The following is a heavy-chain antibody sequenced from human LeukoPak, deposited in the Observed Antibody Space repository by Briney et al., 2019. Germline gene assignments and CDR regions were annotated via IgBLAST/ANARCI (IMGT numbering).Heavy chain of an antibody. Sequence: SAKVSCKASGGTFSSYAISWVRQATGQGLEWMGRIIPIFGIANYAQKFQGRVTITADKSTSTAYMELSSLRSEDTAVYYCARDSDTAMAQGVYYYYYGMDVWGQGTTVTVSS. J-gene: IGHJ6*02. CDR1: GGTFSSYA. CDR2: IIPIFGIA. D-gene: IGHD5-18*01. V-gene: IGHV1-69*04. CDR3: ARDSDTAMAQGVYYYYYGMDV.